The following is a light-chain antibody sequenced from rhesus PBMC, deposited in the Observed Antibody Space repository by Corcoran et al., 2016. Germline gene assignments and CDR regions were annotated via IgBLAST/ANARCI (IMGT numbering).Light chain of an antibody. CDR2: EAS. CDR1: QGISSW. CDR3: QQYSIRPLT. J-gene: IGKJ1*01. Sequence: DIQMTQSPSSLSASVGDTVTITCRASQGISSWLAWYQQKPGKAPQLLFYEASSLQSGVPSRFSGSGSGTDFTLTITSLQSEDFATYYYQQYSIRPLTFGQGTKVEIK. V-gene: IGKV1-22*01.